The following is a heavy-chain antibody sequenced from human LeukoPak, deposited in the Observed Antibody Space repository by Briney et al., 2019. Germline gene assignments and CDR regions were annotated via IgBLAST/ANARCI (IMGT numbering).Heavy chain of an antibody. D-gene: IGHD6-6*01. CDR3: AKCPFRRVPTFDY. CDR2: ISGSGGST. Sequence: GGSLRLSCAASGFTFSSYSMDWVRQAPGKGLEWVSAISGSGGSTYYADSVKGRFTISRDNSKNTLYLQMNSLRAEDTAVYYCAKCPFRRVPTFDYWGQGTLVTVSS. J-gene: IGHJ4*02. V-gene: IGHV3-23*01. CDR1: GFTFSSYS.